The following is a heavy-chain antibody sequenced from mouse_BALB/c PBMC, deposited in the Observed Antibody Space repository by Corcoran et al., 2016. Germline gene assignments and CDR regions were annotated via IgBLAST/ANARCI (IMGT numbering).Heavy chain of an antibody. CDR2: IYWDDDK. V-gene: IGHV8-12*01. J-gene: IGHJ1*01. CDR3: ARRAYYGSSYDWYFDV. D-gene: IGHD1-1*01. Sequence: QVTLKESGPGILQPSQTLSLTCSFSGFSLSTSGMGVSWIRQPSGKGLEWLAHIYWDDDKRYNPSLKSRLTSSKDTSSNQVFLKITSVDTADTATYYCARRAYYGSSYDWYFDVWGAGTTVTVSS. CDR1: GFSLSTSGMG.